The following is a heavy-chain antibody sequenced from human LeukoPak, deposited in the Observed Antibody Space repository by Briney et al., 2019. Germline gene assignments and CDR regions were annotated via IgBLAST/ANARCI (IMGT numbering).Heavy chain of an antibody. J-gene: IGHJ5*02. CDR3: ARSYLPPAAHYDILTGYYSGRSPAFDP. V-gene: IGHV3-11*04. CDR1: GFTFSDRY. Sequence: TGGSLRLSCVAGGFTFSDRYMSWIRQAPGKGMEWVAYISPNADIIHYADSVKGRFTISRDNAKNSLYLQMNSLRAEDTAVYYCARSYLPPAAHYDILTGYYSGRSPAFDPWGQGTLVTVSS. D-gene: IGHD3-9*01. CDR2: ISPNADII.